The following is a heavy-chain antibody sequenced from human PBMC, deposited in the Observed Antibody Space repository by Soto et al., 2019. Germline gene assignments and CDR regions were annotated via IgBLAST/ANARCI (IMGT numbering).Heavy chain of an antibody. CDR1: GGTFSSYA. V-gene: IGHV1-69*13. D-gene: IGHD4-17*01. J-gene: IGHJ6*02. CDR3: ARGEGGTVTRYYYYYGMDV. Sequence: GASVKVSFKASGGTFSSYAISWVRQAPGQGLEWMGGIIPIFGTANYAQKFQGRVTITADESTSTAYMELSSLRSEDTAVYYCARGEGGTVTRYYYYYGMDVWGQGTTVTVSS. CDR2: IIPIFGTA.